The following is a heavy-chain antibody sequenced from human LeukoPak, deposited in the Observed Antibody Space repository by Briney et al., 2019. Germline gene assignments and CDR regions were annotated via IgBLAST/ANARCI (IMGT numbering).Heavy chain of an antibody. Sequence: SETLSLTCTVSGGSISSRPYSWGWIRQPPGKGLEWIGEINHSGSTNYNPSLKSRVTISVDTSKNQFSLKLSSVTAADAAVYYCASWGATHHSFDYWGQGTLVTVSS. J-gene: IGHJ4*02. CDR1: GGSISSRPYS. CDR2: INHSGST. CDR3: ASWGATHHSFDY. V-gene: IGHV4-39*01. D-gene: IGHD1-26*01.